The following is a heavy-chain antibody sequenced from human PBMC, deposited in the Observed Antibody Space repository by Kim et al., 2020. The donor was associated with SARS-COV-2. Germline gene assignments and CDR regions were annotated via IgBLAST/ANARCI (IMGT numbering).Heavy chain of an antibody. CDR3: VRGNEYQLPLDY. D-gene: IGHD2-2*01. V-gene: IGHV3-49*02. J-gene: IGHJ4*02. Sequence: EYAASVKGRFTISRDDSSSIAYLEMNSLNTEDTAVYYCVRGNEYQLPLDYWGQGTLVTISS.